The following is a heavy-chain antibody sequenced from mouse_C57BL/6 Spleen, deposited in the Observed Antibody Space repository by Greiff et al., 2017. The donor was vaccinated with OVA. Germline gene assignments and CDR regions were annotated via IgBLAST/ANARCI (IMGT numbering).Heavy chain of an antibody. CDR2: INPNNGGT. V-gene: IGHV1-22*01. D-gene: IGHD2-1*01. CDR3: APYGNYFAY. J-gene: IGHJ3*01. Sequence: EVKLMESGPELVKPGASVKMSCKASGYTFTDYNMHWVKQSHGKSLEWIGYINPNNGGTSYNQKFKGKATLTVNKSSSTAYMELRSLTSEDSAVYYCAPYGNYFAYWGQGTLVTVSA. CDR1: GYTFTDYN.